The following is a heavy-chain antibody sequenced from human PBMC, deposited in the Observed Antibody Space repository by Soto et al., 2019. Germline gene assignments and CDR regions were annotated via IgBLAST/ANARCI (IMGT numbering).Heavy chain of an antibody. CDR2: VIPLLNIK. J-gene: IGHJ4*02. D-gene: IGHD3-10*01. Sequence: QVQLVQSGSEVKKPGSSVKVSCKASGGTFTSHTFNWVRQAPGQGLEWMGRVIPLLNIKNYAQIFQGRLTITADISANISYMEPGSLTSDDSAVFFCASAVRYYCWGRQNRQFWGRGSRITASS. CDR3: ASAVRYYCWGRQNRQF. CDR1: GGTFTSHT. V-gene: IGHV1-69*02.